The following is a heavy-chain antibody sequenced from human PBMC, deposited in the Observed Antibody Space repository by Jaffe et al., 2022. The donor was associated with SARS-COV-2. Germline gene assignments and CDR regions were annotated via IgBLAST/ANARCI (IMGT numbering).Heavy chain of an antibody. J-gene: IGHJ4*02. CDR2: IYTSGST. D-gene: IGHD3-3*01. V-gene: IGHV4-61*02. CDR1: GGSISSGSYY. CDR3: ARDPEYYDFWSGYGV. Sequence: QVQLQESGPGLVKPSQTLSLTCTVSGGSISSGSYYWSWIRQPAGKGLEWIGRIYTSGSTNYNPSLKSRVTISVDTSKNQFSLKLSSVTAADTAVYYCARDPEYYDFWSGYGVWGQGTLVTVSS.